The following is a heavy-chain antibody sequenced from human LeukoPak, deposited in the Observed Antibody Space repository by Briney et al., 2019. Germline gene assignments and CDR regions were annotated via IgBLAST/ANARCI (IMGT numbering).Heavy chain of an antibody. D-gene: IGHD3-10*01. CDR1: GFTFSSYE. J-gene: IGHJ4*02. CDR2: IRSTVYGATP. V-gene: IGHV3-49*04. Sequence: GGSLRLSCAASGFTFSSYEIHWVRQAPGKGLEWVGFIRSTVYGATPDYAASVKGRFTISRDDSKSIAYLQMNSLKIEDTGIYYCAAGGSYYGSGTDYWGQGTLITVSP. CDR3: AAGGSYYGSGTDY.